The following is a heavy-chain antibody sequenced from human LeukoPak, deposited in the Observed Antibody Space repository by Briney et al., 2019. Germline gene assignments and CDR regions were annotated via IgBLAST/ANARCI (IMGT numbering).Heavy chain of an antibody. J-gene: IGHJ5*01. CDR3: AKDEATSGGGLAS. CDR2: MYTGGTT. D-gene: IGHD3-16*01. CDR1: GFAVSGTH. V-gene: IGHV3-53*01. Sequence: GGSLRLSCAASGFAVSGTHMSWVRQAPGKGLEWVSAMYTGGTTYYADSVTGRFTVSRDTSRNTLFLHMNSLRADDTAIYYCAKDEATSGGGLASWGQGTLVIVSS.